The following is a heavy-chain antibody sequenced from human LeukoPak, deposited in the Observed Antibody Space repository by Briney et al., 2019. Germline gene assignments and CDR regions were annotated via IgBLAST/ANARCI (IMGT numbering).Heavy chain of an antibody. CDR1: GFSFSDYY. CDR2: ISSSGRTI. V-gene: IGHV3-11*04. Sequence: GGSLRLSCAGSGFSFSDYYMSWIRQAPGQGLEWVSYISSSGRTIYYADSVKGRFTISRDNAKNSLYLQMNSLRAEDRAVYYRARADCSSSSCYELDYWGQGTLVTVSS. J-gene: IGHJ4*02. D-gene: IGHD2-2*01. CDR3: ARADCSSSSCYELDY.